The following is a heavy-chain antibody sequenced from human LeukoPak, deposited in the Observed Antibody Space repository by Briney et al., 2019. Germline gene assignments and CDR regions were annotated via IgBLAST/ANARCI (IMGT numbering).Heavy chain of an antibody. Sequence: GGSLRLSCTASGFTFGDYAMSWFRQAPGKGLEWVGFIRSKAYGGTTEYAASVKGRFTIPRDDSKSIAYLQINSLKTQDTAVYYCTTPATAIPIYYYGMDVWGQGTTVTVSS. J-gene: IGHJ6*02. D-gene: IGHD2-2*02. CDR2: IRSKAYGGTT. V-gene: IGHV3-49*03. CDR1: GFTFGDYA. CDR3: TTPATAIPIYYYGMDV.